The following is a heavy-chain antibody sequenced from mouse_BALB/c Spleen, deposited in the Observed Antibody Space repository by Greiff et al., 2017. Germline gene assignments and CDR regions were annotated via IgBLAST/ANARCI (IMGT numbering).Heavy chain of an antibody. D-gene: IGHD1-3*01. CDR1: GYSITSDYA. CDR3: AREGYNYAMDY. J-gene: IGHJ4*01. Sequence: EVKLVESGPGLVKPSQSLSLTCTVTGYSITSDYAWYWIRQFPGNKLEWMGYISYSGSTSYNPSLKSRISITRDTSKNQFFLQLNSVTTEDTATYYCAREGYNYAMDYWGQGTSVTVSS. CDR2: ISYSGST. V-gene: IGHV3-2*02.